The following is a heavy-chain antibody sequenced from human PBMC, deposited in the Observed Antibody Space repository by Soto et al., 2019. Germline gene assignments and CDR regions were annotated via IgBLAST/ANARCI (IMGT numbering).Heavy chain of an antibody. CDR2: IYYTGST. D-gene: IGHD3-10*02. V-gene: IGHV4-59*01. Sequence: QVQLQESGPGLVKPSETLSLTCTVSGGSISSYYWSWIRQPPGKGLEWIGYIYYTGSTNYNPSLKSRVTILLDTSKNQFSLKLSSVTAADTGVYYCARAMFGELFFFDYWGQGTLVTVSS. J-gene: IGHJ4*02. CDR1: GGSISSYY. CDR3: ARAMFGELFFFDY.